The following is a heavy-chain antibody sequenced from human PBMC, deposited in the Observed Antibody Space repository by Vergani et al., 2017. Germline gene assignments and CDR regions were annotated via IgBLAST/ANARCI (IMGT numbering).Heavy chain of an antibody. J-gene: IGHJ4*02. CDR2: IWYDGSNK. V-gene: IGHV3-33*01. D-gene: IGHD2-2*01. CDR1: GFTFSSYG. Sequence: VQLVESGGGVVQPGRSLRLSCAASGFTFSSYGMHWVRQAPGKGLEWVAVIWYDGSNKYYADSVKGRFTISRDNSKNTLYLQMNSLKTEDTAVYYCTTDIVVVPAGFDYWGQGTLVTVSS. CDR3: TTDIVVVPAGFDY.